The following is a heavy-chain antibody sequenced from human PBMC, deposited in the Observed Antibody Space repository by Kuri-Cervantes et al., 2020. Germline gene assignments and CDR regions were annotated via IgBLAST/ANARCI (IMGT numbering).Heavy chain of an antibody. J-gene: IGHJ4*02. CDR1: GGSFSGYY. D-gene: IGHD2-15*01. CDR3: AGSVVVAAAFDY. Sequence: SETLSLTCAVYGGSFSGYYWSWIRQPPGKGLGWIGEINHSGSTYYNPSLKSLVTISVDTSKNQFSLKLSSVTAADTAVYYCAGSVVVAAAFDYWGQGTLVTVSS. CDR2: INHSGST. V-gene: IGHV4-34*09.